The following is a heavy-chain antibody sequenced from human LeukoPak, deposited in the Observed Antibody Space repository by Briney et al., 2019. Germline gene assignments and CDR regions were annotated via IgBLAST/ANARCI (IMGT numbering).Heavy chain of an antibody. CDR2: ISAYNGNT. CDR1: GYTFTSYG. V-gene: IGHV1-18*01. J-gene: IGHJ4*02. Sequence: ASVKVSCKASGYTFTSYGISWVRQAPGQGLEWMGWISAYNGNTNYAQRLQGRVTMTTDTSTSTAYMELRSLRSDDTAVYYWARLSMTTYFDYWGQGTLVTVSS. D-gene: IGHD4-17*01. CDR3: ARLSMTTYFDY.